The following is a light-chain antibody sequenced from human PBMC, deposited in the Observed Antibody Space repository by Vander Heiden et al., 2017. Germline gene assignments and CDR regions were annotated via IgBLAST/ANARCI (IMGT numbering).Light chain of an antibody. J-gene: IGKJ5*01. V-gene: IGKV1-39*01. CDR2: AAS. Sequence: DIQMTQSPSSLSASVGDRVTITCRASQSISSYLNWYQQKPGKAPKLLIYAASSLQSGVPSRFSGSGSGTDFTLTISSRQPEDFATYYCQQSYSNPQITFGQGTRMEIK. CDR3: QQSYSNPQIT. CDR1: QSISSY.